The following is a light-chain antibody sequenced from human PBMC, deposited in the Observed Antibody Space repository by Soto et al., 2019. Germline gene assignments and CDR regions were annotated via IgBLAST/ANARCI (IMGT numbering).Light chain of an antibody. Sequence: DIQMTQSPSTLSASVGDRVTITCRASQIISSWLAWYQQKPGKAPKLLIYDASSLESGVPSRFSGSGSGTEFTLTISSLQPDDFATYYCQQYNSYITFGQGTRLEIK. V-gene: IGKV1-5*01. CDR1: QIISSW. J-gene: IGKJ5*01. CDR3: QQYNSYIT. CDR2: DAS.